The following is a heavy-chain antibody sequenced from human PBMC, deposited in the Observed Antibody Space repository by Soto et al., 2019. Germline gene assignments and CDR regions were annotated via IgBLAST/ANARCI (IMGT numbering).Heavy chain of an antibody. V-gene: IGHV1-69*13. CDR3: ARFIRPGMEDYYYYGLDV. CDR2: IIPIFGTA. D-gene: IGHD3-10*01. Sequence: SVKVSCKASGGTFSSYAISWDRQAPGQGLEWMGGIIPIFGTANYAHKFQGRVTMTADESTSTAYMELSSLRSEDTAVYYCARFIRPGMEDYYYYGLDVWGQGTTVTVSS. J-gene: IGHJ6*02. CDR1: GGTFSSYA.